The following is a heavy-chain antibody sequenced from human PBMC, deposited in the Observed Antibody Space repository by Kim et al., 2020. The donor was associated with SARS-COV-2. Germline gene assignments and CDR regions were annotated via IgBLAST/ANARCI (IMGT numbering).Heavy chain of an antibody. Sequence: SVKVSCKASGGTFSSYAISWVRQAPGQGLEWMGGIIPIFGTANYAQKFQVRVTITADESTSTAYMELSSLRSEDTAVYYCARIRTYYDSSGYDAWGQGTLVTVSS. J-gene: IGHJ4*02. D-gene: IGHD3-22*01. CDR3: ARIRTYYDSSGYDA. CDR1: GGTFSSYA. V-gene: IGHV1-69*13. CDR2: IIPIFGTA.